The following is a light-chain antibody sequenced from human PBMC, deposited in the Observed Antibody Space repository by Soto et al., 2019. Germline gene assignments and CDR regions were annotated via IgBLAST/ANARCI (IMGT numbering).Light chain of an antibody. V-gene: IGLV2-14*01. CDR3: SSYSSSSTRDV. CDR1: RGDVGTYNY. Sequence: QSALTQPASVSGCPGRPITIACTGTRGDVGTYNYVSWYLQHPGKAPKLMIYDVSNRPSGVSNRLSGSKSGNTASLTISGLQAEDESDYYCSSYSSSSTRDVFGTGTKLTVL. J-gene: IGLJ1*01. CDR2: DVS.